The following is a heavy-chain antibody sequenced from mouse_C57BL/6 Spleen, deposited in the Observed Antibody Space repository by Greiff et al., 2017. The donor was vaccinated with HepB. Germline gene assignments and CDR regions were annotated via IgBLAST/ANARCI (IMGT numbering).Heavy chain of an antibody. V-gene: IGHV5-16*01. CDR1: GFTFSDYY. J-gene: IGHJ1*03. Sequence: EVQLVESEGGLVQPGSSMKLSCTASGFTFSDYYMAWVRQVPEKGLEWVANINYDGSSTYYLDSLKSRFIISRDNAKNILYLQMSSLKSEDTPTYYCARDQEGYFDVWGTGTTVTVSS. D-gene: IGHD3-2*02. CDR3: ARDQEGYFDV. CDR2: INYDGSST.